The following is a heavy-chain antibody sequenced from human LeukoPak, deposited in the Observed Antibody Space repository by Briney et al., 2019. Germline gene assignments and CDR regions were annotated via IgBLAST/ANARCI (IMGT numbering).Heavy chain of an antibody. CDR3: ARVDSGLGRPFDY. V-gene: IGHV1-69*01. J-gene: IGHJ4*02. CDR2: IIPIFGTA. Sequence: ASVKVSCKASGGTFSSYAISWVRQAPGQGLEWMGGIIPIFGTANYAQKFQGRVTITADESTSTAYMELSSLRSEDTAVYYCARVDSGLGRPFDYWGQGTLVTVSS. D-gene: IGHD3/OR15-3a*01. CDR1: GGTFSSYA.